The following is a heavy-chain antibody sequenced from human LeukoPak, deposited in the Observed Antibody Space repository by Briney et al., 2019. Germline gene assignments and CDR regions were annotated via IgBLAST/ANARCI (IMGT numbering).Heavy chain of an antibody. CDR1: GGSISSGAYY. J-gene: IGHJ6*02. V-gene: IGHV4-31*03. Sequence: PSETLSLTCTVSGGSISSGAYYWSWIPQHPGKGLEWIGNIYHSGSTYYNPSLKSRVSISVDTSKNQFSLNLSSVTAADTAVYYCAGLPYYGMDVWGQGTTVTVSS. CDR2: IYHSGST. CDR3: AGLPYYGMDV.